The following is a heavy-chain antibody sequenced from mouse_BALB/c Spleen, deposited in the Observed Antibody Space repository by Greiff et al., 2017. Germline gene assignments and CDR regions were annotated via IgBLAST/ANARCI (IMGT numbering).Heavy chain of an antibody. CDR3: ARSGNYGNYVAMDY. V-gene: IGHV1-14*01. Sequence: EVQLQQSGPELVKPGASVKMSCKASGYTFTSYVMHWVKQKPGQGLEWIGYINPYNDGTKYNEKFKGKATLTSDKSSSTAYMELSSLTSEDSAVYYCARSGNYGNYVAMDYWGQGTSVTVSS. CDR2: INPYNDGT. D-gene: IGHD2-1*01. CDR1: GYTFTSYV. J-gene: IGHJ4*01.